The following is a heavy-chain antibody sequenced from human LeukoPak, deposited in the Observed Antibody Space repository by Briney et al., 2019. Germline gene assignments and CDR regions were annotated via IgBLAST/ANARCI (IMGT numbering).Heavy chain of an antibody. D-gene: IGHD3-16*01. CDR2: IKQDGSEK. CDR3: AREDRVRGNY. Sequence: GSLRLSCAASGFTFSAYAMGWVRRAPGKGLEWVANIKQDGSEKYYVDSVKGRFTISRDNAKNSLYLQMNSLRAEDTAVYYCAREDRVRGNYWGQGTLVTVSS. V-gene: IGHV3-7*01. J-gene: IGHJ4*02. CDR1: GFTFSAYA.